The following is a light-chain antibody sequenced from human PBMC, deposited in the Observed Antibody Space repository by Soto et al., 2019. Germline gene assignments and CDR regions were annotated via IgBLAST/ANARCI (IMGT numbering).Light chain of an antibody. CDR1: QSVGSA. J-gene: IGKJ4*01. V-gene: IGKV3-15*01. CDR3: QQYRNWPPLT. Sequence: EIVMTQSPATLSVSPGETATLSCRASQSVGSAVAWYQHKPGQAPRLLIVAASIRATGVPGRSTGGGSGTEFTPTISSTQSEDFAVYYCQQYRNWPPLTFGGGTTVEIK. CDR2: AAS.